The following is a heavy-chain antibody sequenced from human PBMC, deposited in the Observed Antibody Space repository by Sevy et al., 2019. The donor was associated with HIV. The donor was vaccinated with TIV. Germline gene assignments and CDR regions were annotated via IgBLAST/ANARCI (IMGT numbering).Heavy chain of an antibody. V-gene: IGHV3-30-3*01. CDR3: ASSYYYDSSGYFNY. CDR2: ISYDGSNK. D-gene: IGHD3-22*01. CDR1: GFTFSSYA. J-gene: IGHJ4*02. Sequence: GGSLRLSCAASGFTFSSYAMHWVRQAPGKGLEWVAVISYDGSNKYYADSVKGRFTISRDNSKNTLYLQMNSLRAEDTAVYYCASSYYYDSSGYFNYWGQGPLATVSS.